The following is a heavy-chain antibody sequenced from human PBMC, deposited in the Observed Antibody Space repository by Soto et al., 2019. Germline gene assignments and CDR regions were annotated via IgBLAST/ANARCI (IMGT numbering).Heavy chain of an antibody. V-gene: IGHV1-8*01. CDR2: MNPNSGNT. D-gene: IGHD3-3*01. CDR3: ARGGSTGYDFWSGYSIGYYYYYMDV. Sequence: ASVKVSCKASGYTFTSYDINWVRQATGQGLEWMGWMNPNSGNTGYAQKFQGRVTMTRNTSISTAYMELGSLRSEDTAVYYCARGGSTGYDFWSGYSIGYYYYYMDVWGKGTTVTVSS. CDR1: GYTFTSYD. J-gene: IGHJ6*03.